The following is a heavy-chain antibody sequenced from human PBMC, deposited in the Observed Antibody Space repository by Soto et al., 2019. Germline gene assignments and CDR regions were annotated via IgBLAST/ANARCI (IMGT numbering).Heavy chain of an antibody. Sequence: QVQLVESGGGVVQPGRSLRLSCAASGFTFSSYGMHWVRQAPGKGLEWVAGVSSDGSDKDYADSVKGRFTISRDNSKNTLDLQMSSRRVEDTTVYYCARGTGNNWNYVWFDPWGQGTLVTVSS. V-gene: IGHV3-30*03. D-gene: IGHD1-7*01. CDR1: GFTFSSYG. CDR2: VSSDGSDK. J-gene: IGHJ5*02. CDR3: ARGTGNNWNYVWFDP.